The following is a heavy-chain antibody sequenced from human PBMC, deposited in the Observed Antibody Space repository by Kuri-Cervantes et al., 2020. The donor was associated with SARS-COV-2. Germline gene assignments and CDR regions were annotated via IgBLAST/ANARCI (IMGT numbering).Heavy chain of an antibody. Sequence: KVSCKGSGYSFTSYWVGWVRQMPGKGLEWMGIIYPGDSDTRYSPSFQGQVTISADKSISTAYLQWSSLKASDTAMYYCARTTTVVTPVDYWGQGTLVTVSS. D-gene: IGHD4-23*01. J-gene: IGHJ4*02. V-gene: IGHV5-51*01. CDR3: ARTTTVVTPVDY. CDR2: IYPGDSDT. CDR1: GYSFTSYW.